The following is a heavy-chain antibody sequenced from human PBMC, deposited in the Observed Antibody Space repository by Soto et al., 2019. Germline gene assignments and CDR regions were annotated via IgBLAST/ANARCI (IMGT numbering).Heavy chain of an antibody. CDR1: GYSLTSYW. J-gene: IGHJ3*02. Sequence: PGGSLKIYCQGSGYSLTSYWNVWVRQMPGKGLEWMGIIYPGDYHTRYSPSFQGQVTISDDKSTNTADLQWSSVKATYTAIYFYARRGGKDAFDIWGQGTLVTVSS. CDR3: ARRGGKDAFDI. V-gene: IGHV5-51*01. CDR2: IYPGDYHT. D-gene: IGHD5-12*01.